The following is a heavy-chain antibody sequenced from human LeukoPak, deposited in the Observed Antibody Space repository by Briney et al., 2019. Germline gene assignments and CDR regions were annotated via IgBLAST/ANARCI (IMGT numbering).Heavy chain of an antibody. CDR3: ARLQSQRITMIVVVPDAFDI. J-gene: IGHJ3*02. D-gene: IGHD3-22*01. CDR2: IYPGDSDT. CDR1: GYSFTSYW. Sequence: GESLKISCKGSGYSFTSYWIGWVRQMPGKGLEWMGIIYPGDSDTRYSPSFQGQVTISADKSISTAYLQWSSLKASGTAMYYCARLQSQRITMIVVVPDAFDIWGQGTMVTVSS. V-gene: IGHV5-51*01.